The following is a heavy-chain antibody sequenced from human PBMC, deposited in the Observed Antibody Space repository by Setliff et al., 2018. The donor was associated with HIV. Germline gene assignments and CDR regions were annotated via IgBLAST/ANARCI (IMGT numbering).Heavy chain of an antibody. V-gene: IGHV4-61*09. CDR3: ARGWGYSGSDLQLFDY. J-gene: IGHJ4*02. CDR1: GDSLTTGGAY. D-gene: IGHD5-12*01. CDR2: IYVSRNT. Sequence: VSGDSLTTGGAYWSWVRQPAGKALEWIGHIYVSRNTGYNPSLKSRVTISLDRSNNQLSLNLSSLTAADTAVYFCARGWGYSGSDLQLFDYWGQGSQGTVSA.